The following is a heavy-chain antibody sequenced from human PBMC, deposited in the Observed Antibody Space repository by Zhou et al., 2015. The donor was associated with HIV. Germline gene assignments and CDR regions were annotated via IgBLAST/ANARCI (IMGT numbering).Heavy chain of an antibody. CDR1: GGTFSNYA. CDR2: IIPFFLAV. Sequence: QVQLVQSGAEVKKSGSSVKVSCQTSGGTFSNYAIIWVRQAPGQGLVWMGGIIPFFLAVNYAPKFQGRVTMTRDTSISTAYMELSGLTSEDTAMYYCTRGRWEVPDAYWGQGTLVTVSP. D-gene: IGHD1-26*01. J-gene: IGHJ4*02. V-gene: IGHV1-69*06. CDR3: TRGRWEVPDAY.